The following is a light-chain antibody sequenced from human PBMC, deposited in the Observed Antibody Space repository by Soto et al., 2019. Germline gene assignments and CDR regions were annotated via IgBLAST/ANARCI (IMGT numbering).Light chain of an antibody. CDR1: QSLSNTY. V-gene: IGKV3-20*01. Sequence: EIVWTQSAATLSLSPVEISTLSCGAIQSLSNTYLGWYQQKPGQAPRLLIYGASSRANGIPDRFSGSGSGTDFTLTISRLEPEDFAVYYCQQYGSSPPWTFGQGTKVDIK. CDR2: GAS. J-gene: IGKJ1*01. CDR3: QQYGSSPPWT.